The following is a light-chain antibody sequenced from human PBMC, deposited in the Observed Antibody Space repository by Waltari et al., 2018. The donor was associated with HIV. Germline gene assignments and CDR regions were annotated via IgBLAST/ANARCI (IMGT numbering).Light chain of an antibody. CDR1: QSVSSY. V-gene: IGKV3-11*01. CDR3: QQRGNWPIT. CDR2: VAS. J-gene: IGKJ5*01. Sequence: EIVLTQSPVTLSLSPGERATLSCRASQSVSSYLAWYQHKPGQAPRLLIYVASSRATGIPARFSGSGSGTDFTLTISSLEPGDFGVYYCQQRGNWPITFGQGTRLEIK.